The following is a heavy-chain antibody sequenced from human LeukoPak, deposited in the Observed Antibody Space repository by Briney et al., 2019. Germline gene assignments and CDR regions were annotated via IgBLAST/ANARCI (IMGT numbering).Heavy chain of an antibody. CDR2: IYYSGST. V-gene: IGHV4-59*01. Sequence: PSETLSLTCAVYGGSFSGYYWSWIRQPPGKGLEWIGYIYYSGSTNYNPSLKSRVTISVDTSKNQFSLKLSSVTAADTAVYYCARGYSYGPFGYWGQGTLVTVSS. J-gene: IGHJ4*02. CDR1: GGSFSGYY. CDR3: ARGYSYGPFGY. D-gene: IGHD5-18*01.